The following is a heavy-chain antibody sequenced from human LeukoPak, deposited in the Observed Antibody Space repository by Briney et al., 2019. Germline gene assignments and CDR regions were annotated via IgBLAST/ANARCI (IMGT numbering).Heavy chain of an antibody. J-gene: IGHJ6*02. CDR3: ARDRGATTNYYYGMDV. CDR1: GGTFSSYA. Sequence: SVKVSCKASGGTFSSYAISWVRPAPGQGLEWMGGIIPIFGTANYAQKFQGRVTITADESTSTAYMELSSLRSEDTAVYYCARDRGATTNYYYGMDVWGQGTTVTVSS. D-gene: IGHD1-26*01. V-gene: IGHV1-69*13. CDR2: IIPIFGTA.